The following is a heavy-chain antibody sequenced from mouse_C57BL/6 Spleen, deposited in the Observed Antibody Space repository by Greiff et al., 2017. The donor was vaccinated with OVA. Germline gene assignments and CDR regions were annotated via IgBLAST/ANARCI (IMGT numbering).Heavy chain of an antibody. CDR1: GYTFTSYG. Sequence: QVQLQQSGAELARPGASVKLSCKASGYTFTSYGISWVKQRTGQGLEWIGEIYPRSGNTYYNEKFKGKATLTADKSSSTAYMELRSLTSEDSAVYFCARGDDYGGYWYFDVWGTGTTVTVSS. D-gene: IGHD2-4*01. CDR3: ARGDDYGGYWYFDV. V-gene: IGHV1-81*01. CDR2: IYPRSGNT. J-gene: IGHJ1*03.